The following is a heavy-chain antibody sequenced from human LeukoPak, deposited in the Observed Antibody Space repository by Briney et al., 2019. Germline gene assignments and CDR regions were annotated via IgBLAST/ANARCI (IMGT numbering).Heavy chain of an antibody. V-gene: IGHV4-34*01. CDR1: GGSFSGYY. J-gene: IGHJ4*02. D-gene: IGHD6-19*01. CDR2: INHSGST. CDR3: ARGGNSSGWLGDY. Sequence: PSETLSLTCAVYGGSFSGYYWSWIRQPPGKGLEWIGEINHSGSTNYNPSLKSRVTISVDTSKNQFSLKLSSVTAADTAVYYCARGGNSSGWLGDYWGQGTLVTVSS.